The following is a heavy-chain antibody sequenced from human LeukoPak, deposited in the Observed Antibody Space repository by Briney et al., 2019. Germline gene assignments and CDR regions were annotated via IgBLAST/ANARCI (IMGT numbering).Heavy chain of an antibody. CDR2: ISINTDT. V-gene: IGHV3-53*01. CDR3: AIAQSWDELFDS. CDR1: GIAVIGNY. Sequence: GGSLTLSCAASGIAVIGNYMSWVRQPPGKGLEWVSFISINTDTFYADSVRGRFTISRDSSKNTLFLQMNSLRDEDSAVYYCAIAQSWDELFDSWGQGTLVTVSS. D-gene: IGHD1-26*01. J-gene: IGHJ4*02.